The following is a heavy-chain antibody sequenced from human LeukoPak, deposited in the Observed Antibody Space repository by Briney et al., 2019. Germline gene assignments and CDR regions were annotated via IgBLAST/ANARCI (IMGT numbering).Heavy chain of an antibody. CDR2: ISGSGGST. J-gene: IGHJ4*02. Sequence: PGGSLRLSCVASEFMFTSYEFNWVRQAPGKGLEWVSAISGSGGSTYYADSVKGRFTISRDNSKNTLYLQMNSLRAEDTAVYYCANRPRYYYDSSDFDYWGQGTLVTVSS. CDR1: EFMFTSYE. V-gene: IGHV3-23*01. CDR3: ANRPRYYYDSSDFDY. D-gene: IGHD3-22*01.